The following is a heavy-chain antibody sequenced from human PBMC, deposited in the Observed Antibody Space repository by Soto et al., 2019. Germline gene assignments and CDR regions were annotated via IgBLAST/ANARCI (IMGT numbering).Heavy chain of an antibody. V-gene: IGHV3-15*01. Sequence: PGGSLRLSCAASGFTFSNACMSWVRQAPGKGLEWVGRIKSYTNGGTTDYAAPVKGRFAISRDDSKNTLYLQMNSLKTEDAGVYYCTTDDPINKYWGQGTLVTVSS. CDR2: IKSYTNGGTT. CDR1: GFTFSNAC. J-gene: IGHJ4*02. CDR3: TTDDPINKY.